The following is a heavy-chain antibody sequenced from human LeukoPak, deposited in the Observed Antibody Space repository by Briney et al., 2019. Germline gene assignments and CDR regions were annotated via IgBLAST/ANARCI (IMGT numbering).Heavy chain of an antibody. V-gene: IGHV3-21*01. CDR2: ISSSSSYI. CDR3: AREIGGGLGPGY. D-gene: IGHD2-15*01. Sequence: GGSLRLSCAASGFTFSSYSMNWVRQAPGNGLEWVSSISSSSSYIYYADSVKGRFTISRDNAKNSLYLQMNSLRAEDTAVYYCAREIGGGLGPGYWGQGTLVTVSS. J-gene: IGHJ4*02. CDR1: GFTFSSYS.